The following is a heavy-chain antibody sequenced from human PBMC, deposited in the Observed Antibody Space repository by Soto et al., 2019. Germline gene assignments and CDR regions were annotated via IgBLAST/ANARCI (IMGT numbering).Heavy chain of an antibody. Sequence: GASVKVSCKVSGYTLAELSRHWVRQAPGKGLEWMGGFDPEDGETIYAQKFQGRVTMTEDTSTDTAYMELSSLRSEDTAVYYCATALIAVAGAPYFDYWGQGTLVTVSS. V-gene: IGHV1-24*01. D-gene: IGHD6-19*01. CDR1: GYTLAELS. J-gene: IGHJ4*02. CDR3: ATALIAVAGAPYFDY. CDR2: FDPEDGET.